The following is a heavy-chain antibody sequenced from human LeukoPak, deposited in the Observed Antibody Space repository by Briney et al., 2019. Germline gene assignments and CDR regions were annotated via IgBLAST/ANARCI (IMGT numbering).Heavy chain of an antibody. D-gene: IGHD6-25*01. V-gene: IGHV4-38-2*02. CDR2: IYHSGST. Sequence: SETLSLTCTVSGYSISSGYYWGWIRQPPGQGLEWIGSIYHSGSTYYNPSLKSRVTISVDTSKNQFSLKLSSVTAADTAVYYCARGSARPFDPWGQGTLVTVSS. J-gene: IGHJ5*02. CDR3: ARGSARPFDP. CDR1: GYSISSGYY.